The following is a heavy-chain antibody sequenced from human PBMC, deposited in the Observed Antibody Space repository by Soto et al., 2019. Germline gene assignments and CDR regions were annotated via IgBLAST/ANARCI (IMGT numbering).Heavy chain of an antibody. CDR1: GGTFSTHA. D-gene: IGHD2-15*01. CDR3: ARGYCSGGNCYSGMDV. J-gene: IGHJ6*02. Sequence: ASVKVSCKASGGTFSTHAIIWVRQAPGHGLEWMGGIIPISGTTYYTQKFQGRVTITADEPASTAFMELSSLKSDDTAVFYCARGYCSGGNCYSGMDVWGQGTMVTVSS. V-gene: IGHV1-69*13. CDR2: IIPISGTT.